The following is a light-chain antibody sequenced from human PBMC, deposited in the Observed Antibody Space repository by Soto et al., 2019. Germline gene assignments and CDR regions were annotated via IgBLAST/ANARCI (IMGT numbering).Light chain of an antibody. CDR2: WAS. CDR3: QQYYTTLAPT. V-gene: IGKV4-1*01. CDR1: LSVFYSSNNQNY. J-gene: IGKJ4*01. Sequence: DIVMTQSPDSLTVSLGERATINCKSSLSVFYSSNNQNYLAWYQLKPGQPPKLLIYWASTRESGVPDRFSGSGSGTDFTLTISSLQAEDVAVYYCQQYYTTLAPTFGGGTKVEIK.